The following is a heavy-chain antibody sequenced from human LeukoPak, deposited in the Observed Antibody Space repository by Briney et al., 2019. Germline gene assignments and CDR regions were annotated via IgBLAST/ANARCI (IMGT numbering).Heavy chain of an antibody. V-gene: IGHV3-53*01. CDR1: GFTVSSNY. CDR3: TTDVGGALPGAVSHHGFDF. J-gene: IGHJ4*01. Sequence: PGGSLRLSCVVSGFTVSSNYMTWVRQAPGKGLEWVLVLYPGGTTYFADSVKGRFTISRDNSKNTVYLQMNSLKTEDTALYYCTTDVGGALPGAVSHHGFDFWGQGTLVTVSS. D-gene: IGHD2-2*01. CDR2: LYPGGTT.